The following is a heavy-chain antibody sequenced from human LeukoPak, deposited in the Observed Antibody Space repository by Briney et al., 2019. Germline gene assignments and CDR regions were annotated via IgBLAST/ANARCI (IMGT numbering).Heavy chain of an antibody. D-gene: IGHD2-15*01. Sequence: GGSLRLSCAASGFTFSSYGMHWVRQAPGKGLEWVAVISYDGSNKYYADSVKGRFTISRDNSKNTLYLQMNSLRAEDTAVYYCAKDAYLGGYCSGGSCYYYYYGMDVWGQGTTVTVSS. CDR1: GFTFSSYG. CDR3: AKDAYLGGYCSGGSCYYYYYGMDV. J-gene: IGHJ6*02. V-gene: IGHV3-30*18. CDR2: ISYDGSNK.